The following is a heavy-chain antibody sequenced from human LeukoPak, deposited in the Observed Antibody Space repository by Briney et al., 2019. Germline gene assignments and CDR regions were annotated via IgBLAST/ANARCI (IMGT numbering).Heavy chain of an antibody. Sequence: PSETLSLTCTVSGGSISSGGYYWSWIRQPPGKGLEWIGYIYHSGSTSYNPSLRGRVTISVDRSKNQFSLKLSSVTAADTAVYYCARDRWVAAAGTSRYGMDVWGQGTTVTVSS. V-gene: IGHV4-30-2*01. J-gene: IGHJ6*02. CDR2: IYHSGST. CDR3: ARDRWVAAAGTSRYGMDV. CDR1: GGSISSGGYY. D-gene: IGHD6-13*01.